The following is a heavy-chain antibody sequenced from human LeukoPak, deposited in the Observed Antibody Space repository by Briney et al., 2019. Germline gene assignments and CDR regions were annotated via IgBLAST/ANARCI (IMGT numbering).Heavy chain of an antibody. Sequence: ASVKVSCKASGYTFTSYDINWVRQAPGQGLEWMASMNPNNGNTAYARKFQGRVTMTRNTSIGTAYLELSALRSEDTAVYYCARLHWESGGIYFYHYMDVWGKGTTVTVSS. D-gene: IGHD3-16*01. CDR2: MNPNNGNT. CDR3: ARLHWESGGIYFYHYMDV. J-gene: IGHJ6*03. V-gene: IGHV1-8*01. CDR1: GYTFTSYD.